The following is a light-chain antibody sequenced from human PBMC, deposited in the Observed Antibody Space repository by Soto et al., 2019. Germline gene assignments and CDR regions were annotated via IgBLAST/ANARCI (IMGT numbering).Light chain of an antibody. V-gene: IGLV2-8*01. CDR3: SSYAGRNNVV. CDR1: SSDVGGYNY. CDR2: EVS. J-gene: IGLJ2*01. Sequence: QSALTQPASVSGSPGQSITISCTGTSSDVGGYNYVSWYQQHPGKAPKLMIYEVSNRPSGVPDRFSGSKSGNTASLTVSGLQAEDEADYYCSSYAGRNNVVFGGGTKVTVL.